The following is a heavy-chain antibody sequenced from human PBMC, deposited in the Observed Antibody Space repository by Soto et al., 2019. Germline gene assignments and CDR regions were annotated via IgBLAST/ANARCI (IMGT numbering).Heavy chain of an antibody. D-gene: IGHD3-10*01. CDR2: ISAYNGNT. CDR1: GYTFTSYG. CDR3: ARFKGDGSGSYYGY. V-gene: IGHV1-18*01. Sequence: QVQLVQSGAEVKKPGASVKVSCKASGYTFTSYGISWVRQAPGQGLEWMGWISAYNGNTNYAQKLQGRVNMNTDTSTSTADMQLRSLRSDDTAVYYCARFKGDGSGSYYGYWGQGTLVTVSS. J-gene: IGHJ4*02.